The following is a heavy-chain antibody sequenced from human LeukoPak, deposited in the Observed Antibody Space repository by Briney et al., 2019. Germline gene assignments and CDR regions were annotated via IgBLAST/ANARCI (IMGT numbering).Heavy chain of an antibody. CDR2: IFYSGIT. V-gene: IGHV4-39*01. Sequence: SETLSLTCNVPGGSMSNIYYWGWMRQPPGKGLDWIGNIFYSGITYYNPSLRSRVTIAIDTSKSQFSLKLTSVTAADTAVYYCARRRLGAAAGLDYCGQGTLVTVSS. CDR1: GGSMSNIYY. CDR3: ARRRLGAAAGLDY. J-gene: IGHJ4*02. D-gene: IGHD6-13*01.